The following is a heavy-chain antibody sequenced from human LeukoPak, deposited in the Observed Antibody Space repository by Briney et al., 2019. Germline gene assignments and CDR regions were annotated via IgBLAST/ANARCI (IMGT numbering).Heavy chain of an antibody. D-gene: IGHD3-9*01. CDR3: ARQRDILTGYPDAFDI. V-gene: IGHV4-39*01. J-gene: IGHJ3*02. Sequence: KPSETLSLTCTVSGGSISSSSYYWGWIRQPPGKGLEWIGSIYYSGSTYYNPSLKGRVTISVDTSKNQFSLKLSSVTAADTAVYYCARQRDILTGYPDAFDIWGQGTMVTVSS. CDR2: IYYSGST. CDR1: GGSISSSSYY.